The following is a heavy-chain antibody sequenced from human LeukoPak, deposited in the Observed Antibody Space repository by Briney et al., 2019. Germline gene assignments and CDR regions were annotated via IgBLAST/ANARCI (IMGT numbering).Heavy chain of an antibody. CDR3: AKSAYGFGESDY. D-gene: IGHD3-10*01. V-gene: IGHV3-21*01. CDR2: ITSTGSYT. CDR1: GFTFSSYN. Sequence: GGSLRLSCAASGFTFSSYNMNWVRQAPGKGLEWVSSITSTGSYTFYADSVKGRFTISRDNAKNSLYLQMNSLRAENTAVYYCAKSAYGFGESDYWGQGTLVTVSS. J-gene: IGHJ4*02.